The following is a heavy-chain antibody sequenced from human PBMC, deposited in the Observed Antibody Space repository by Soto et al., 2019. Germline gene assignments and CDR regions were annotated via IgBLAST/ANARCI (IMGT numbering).Heavy chain of an antibody. J-gene: IGHJ2*01. CDR1: GYTFTSYG. CDR3: ARSDIVVVVPANGETNFDL. D-gene: IGHD2-15*01. CDR2: ISAYNGNT. Sequence: QVQLVQSGAEVKKPGASVKVSCKASGYTFTSYGISWVRQAPGQGLEWMGWISAYNGNTNYAQKLQGRVTMTTDTSTSTAYMELRSLSSDETAVYYCARSDIVVVVPANGETNFDLWGRGTLLTVSS. V-gene: IGHV1-18*01.